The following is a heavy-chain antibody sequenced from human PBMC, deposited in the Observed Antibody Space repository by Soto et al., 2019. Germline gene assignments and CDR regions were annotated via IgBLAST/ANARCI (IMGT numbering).Heavy chain of an antibody. J-gene: IGHJ4*02. CDR3: ARQGRNAVPLRTYYFDY. D-gene: IGHD2-2*01. Sequence: SETLSLTCTVSGGSISSSSYYWGWIRQPPGKGLEWIGSIYYSGSTYYNPSLKSRVTISVDTSKNQFSLKLRSVTAADTAVYYCARQGRNAVPLRTYYFDYCGQGTLVTVSS. CDR1: GGSISSSSYY. V-gene: IGHV4-39*01. CDR2: IYYSGST.